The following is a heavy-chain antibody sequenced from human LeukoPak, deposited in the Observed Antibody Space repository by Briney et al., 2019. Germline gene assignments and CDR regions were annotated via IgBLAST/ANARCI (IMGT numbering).Heavy chain of an antibody. D-gene: IGHD2-15*01. CDR1: GGSISSHY. V-gene: IGHV4-4*07. CDR3: ARHYCSDGTCYAKNFDY. Sequence: SETLSLTCTVSGGSISSHYWSWIRQPAGKGLDWIGRIYSSGSTNYNPSLKSRVTMSVDTSKNQFSLKLSSVTAADTAVYYCARHYCSDGTCYAKNFDYWGQGTLVTVSS. CDR2: IYSSGST. J-gene: IGHJ4*02.